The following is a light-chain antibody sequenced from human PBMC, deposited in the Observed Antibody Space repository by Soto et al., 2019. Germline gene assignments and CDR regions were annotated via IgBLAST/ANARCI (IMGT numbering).Light chain of an antibody. J-gene: IGKJ2*01. CDR2: DAS. Sequence: KVMTQSPATLSVSPGESATLSCRASQSISSNLAWYQQKPGQAPRLLIYDASTRATGIPGRFSGSGSGTEFTLTIGSLQSEDSAVYYCQQYNNWPPGTFGQGTKLEIK. CDR1: QSISSN. CDR3: QQYNNWPPGT. V-gene: IGKV3-15*01.